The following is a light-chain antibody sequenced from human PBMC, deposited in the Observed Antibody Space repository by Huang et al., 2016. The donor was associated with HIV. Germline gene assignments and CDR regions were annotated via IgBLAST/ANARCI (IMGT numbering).Light chain of an antibody. V-gene: IGKV1-39*01. Sequence: DIQMTQSPSSLSASVGDRVNITCRASQSISSYLNWYQQKPGKAPKLLIYAASSLQSGVPSRFSGRGSGTDFTLTISSLQPEDFATYYCQQSYSTPPWTFGQGTKVEIK. CDR2: AAS. CDR1: QSISSY. CDR3: QQSYSTPPWT. J-gene: IGKJ1*01.